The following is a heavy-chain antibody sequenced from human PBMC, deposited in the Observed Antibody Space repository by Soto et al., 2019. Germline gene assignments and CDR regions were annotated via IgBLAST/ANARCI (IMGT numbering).Heavy chain of an antibody. Sequence: SETLSLTCTVSGGSISSSNYYWGWIRQPPGRGVEGIGEINHSGSTNYNPSLKSRVPISVDTSKNQFSLKLSSVTAADTAVYYCAGPLTPRGYSGYKNYYYMDVWGKGTTVTVSS. CDR3: AGPLTPRGYSGYKNYYYMDV. J-gene: IGHJ6*03. CDR2: INHSGST. CDR1: GGSISSSNYY. D-gene: IGHD5-12*01. V-gene: IGHV4-39*07.